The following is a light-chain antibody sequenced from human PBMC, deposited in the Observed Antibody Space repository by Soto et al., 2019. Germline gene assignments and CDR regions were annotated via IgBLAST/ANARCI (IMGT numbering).Light chain of an antibody. V-gene: IGKV1-5*03. CDR3: QQYYIYIT. Sequence: DIQMTQSPSALSTSVGDRVTITCRASQNIDDWLAWYQQKPGKAPTLLIYKASTLQSGVPSRFSGSGSGTEFTLAISSLQPDDFATYYCQQYYIYITFGQGTRLEIK. CDR1: QNIDDW. CDR2: KAS. J-gene: IGKJ5*01.